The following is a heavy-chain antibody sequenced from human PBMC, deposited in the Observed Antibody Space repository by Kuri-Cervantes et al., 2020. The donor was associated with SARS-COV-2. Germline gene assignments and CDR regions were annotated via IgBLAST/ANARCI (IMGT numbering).Heavy chain of an antibody. CDR2: LTNDGSDA. D-gene: IGHD4-11*01. V-gene: IGHV3-74*01. J-gene: IGHJ4*02. CDR1: GFTFSGYW. Sequence: ETLSLTCVASGFTFSGYWMHWVRQAPGKGLVWVSRLTNDGSDAIFADSVKGRFTISRDNAKNMLYLYMNSLRADDTAVYYCARDSMTTRDFDYWGQGTLVTVSS. CDR3: ARDSMTTRDFDY.